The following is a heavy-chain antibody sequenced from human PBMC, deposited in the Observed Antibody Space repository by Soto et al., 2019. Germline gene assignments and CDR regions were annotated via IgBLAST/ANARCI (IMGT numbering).Heavy chain of an antibody. D-gene: IGHD2-15*01. CDR3: ARVAGNEKGYCSGGSCSFDI. V-gene: IGHV1-69*13. CDR1: GGTFSSYA. Sequence: SVKVSCKASGGTFSSYAISWVRQAPGQGLEWMGGIIPIFGTANYAQKFQGRVTITADESTSTAYIELSSLRSEDTAVYYCARVAGNEKGYCSGGSCSFDIWG. J-gene: IGHJ3*02. CDR2: IIPIFGTA.